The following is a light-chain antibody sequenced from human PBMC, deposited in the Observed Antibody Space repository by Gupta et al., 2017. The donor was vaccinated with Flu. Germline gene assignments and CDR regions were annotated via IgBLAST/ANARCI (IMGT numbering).Light chain of an antibody. V-gene: IGLV2-11*03. CDR1: SSDVGNYDY. CDR3: CSYAGSFTFV. CDR2: GVT. Sequence: TSSDVGNYDYVSWYQQHPGKAPKLMLYGVTERPSGVPDRFTGSKSGDTASLTISGLQPEDEAAYYCCSYAGSFTFVFGGGTKVAV. J-gene: IGLJ1*01.